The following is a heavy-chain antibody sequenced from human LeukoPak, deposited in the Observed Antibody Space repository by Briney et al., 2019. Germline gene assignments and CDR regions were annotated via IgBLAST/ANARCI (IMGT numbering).Heavy chain of an antibody. CDR3: ARRYSSGWYDY. CDR2: IYDDGSA. Sequence: GGSLRLSCEVSGFTVSRNSMNWVRQAPGKGLEWVSVIYDDGSANYADSVKGRFTISRDNSKNTLYLQMNSPRAEDTAVYYCARRYSSGWYDYWGQGTLVTVSS. V-gene: IGHV3-53*01. D-gene: IGHD6-19*01. CDR1: GFTVSRNS. J-gene: IGHJ4*02.